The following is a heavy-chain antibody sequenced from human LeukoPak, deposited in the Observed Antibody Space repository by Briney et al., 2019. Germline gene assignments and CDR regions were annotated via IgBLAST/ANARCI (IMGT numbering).Heavy chain of an antibody. CDR2: INPSGGST. Sequence: ASVKVSCKASGYTFTNYGISWLRQAPGQGLEWMGIINPSGGSTSYAQKFQGRVTMTRDTSTSTVYMELSSLRSEDTAVYYCARVLWYGGNYYYFNYWGQGTLVTVSS. CDR1: GYTFTNYG. CDR3: ARVLWYGGNYYYFNY. D-gene: IGHD4-23*01. J-gene: IGHJ4*02. V-gene: IGHV1-46*01.